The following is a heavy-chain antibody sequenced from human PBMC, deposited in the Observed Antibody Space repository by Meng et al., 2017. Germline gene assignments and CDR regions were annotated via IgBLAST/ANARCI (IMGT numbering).Heavy chain of an antibody. CDR1: GGSFSGYY. Sequence: QGQLRSWGAGVLKPSEPLYPTCAVYGGSFSGYYWSWIRQPPGKGLEWIGEINHSGSTNYNPSLKSRVTISVDTSKNQFSLKLSSVTAADTAVYYCARVPTYYYDSSGYYLFDYWGQGTLVTVSS. CDR3: ARVPTYYYDSSGYYLFDY. CDR2: INHSGST. D-gene: IGHD3-22*01. J-gene: IGHJ4*02. V-gene: IGHV4-34*01.